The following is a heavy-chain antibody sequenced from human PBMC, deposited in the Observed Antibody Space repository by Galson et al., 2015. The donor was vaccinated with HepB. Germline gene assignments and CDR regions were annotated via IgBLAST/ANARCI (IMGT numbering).Heavy chain of an antibody. J-gene: IGHJ6*03. V-gene: IGHV3-21*01. D-gene: IGHD3-10*01. Sequence: SLRLSCAASGFTFSSYAMSWVRQAPGKGLEWVSFISSSSSYIYYADSVKGRFTISRDNAKRSLYLQMNSLRAEDTAVYYCAGRPSITGWYCYYMDVWGKGTAVTVSS. CDR2: ISSSSSYI. CDR3: AGRPSITGWYCYYMDV. CDR1: GFTFSSYA.